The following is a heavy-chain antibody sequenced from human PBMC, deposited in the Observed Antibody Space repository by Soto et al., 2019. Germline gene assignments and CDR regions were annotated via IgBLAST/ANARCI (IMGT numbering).Heavy chain of an antibody. CDR3: GSTDSRGRWAAWF. Sequence: SGPLYVTCTVSGGSITRYYCSWIRQPAGKGMEWFGYIQSSGIPNDNSSLKSRVAMSLDTSKNHFSLDLSSVTAADTAIYYCGSTDSRGRWAAWFWGQGALLSFSS. V-gene: IGHV4-4*07. D-gene: IGHD3-22*01. CDR2: IQSSGIP. J-gene: IGHJ1*01. CDR1: GGSITRYY.